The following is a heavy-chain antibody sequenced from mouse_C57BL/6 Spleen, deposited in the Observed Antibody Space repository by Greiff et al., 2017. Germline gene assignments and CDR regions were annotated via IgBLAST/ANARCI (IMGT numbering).Heavy chain of an antibody. V-gene: IGHV1-52*01. CDR2: IDPSDSET. CDR3: ARQLRSSYYFDY. D-gene: IGHD3-2*02. Sequence: VQLKQPGAELVRPGSSVKLSCKASGYTFTSYWMYWVKQRPIQGLEWIGNIDPSDSETHYNQKFKDKATLTVDKSSSTAYMQLSSLTSEDSAVYYCARQLRSSYYFDYWGQGTTLTVSS. J-gene: IGHJ2*01. CDR1: GYTFTSYW.